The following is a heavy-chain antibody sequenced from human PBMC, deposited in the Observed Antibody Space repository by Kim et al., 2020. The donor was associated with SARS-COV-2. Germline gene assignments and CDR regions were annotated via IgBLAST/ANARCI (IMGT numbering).Heavy chain of an antibody. CDR3: ARADYSEDSSFDY. V-gene: IGHV3-21*01. D-gene: IGHD6-13*01. Sequence: GGSLRLSCAASGFTFSDYAMNWVRQSPGKGLEWVSSITTSGSSKFYAGSLKGRFTISRDNAENSLYLQMTSLRAEDTAVYYCARADYSEDSSFDYWGQG. CDR2: ITTSGSSK. J-gene: IGHJ4*02. CDR1: GFTFSDYA.